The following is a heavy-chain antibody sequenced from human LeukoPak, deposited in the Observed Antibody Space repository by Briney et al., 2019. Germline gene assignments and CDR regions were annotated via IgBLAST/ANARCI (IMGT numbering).Heavy chain of an antibody. Sequence: SETLSLTCTVSGGSISSYYWSWIRQPPGKGLEWIGYIYYSGSTNYNPSLKSRVTISVDTSTNQFSLKLSSVTAADTAVYYCARAPIAAAGTLDYWGQGTLVTVSS. D-gene: IGHD6-13*01. CDR1: GGSISSYY. CDR3: ARAPIAAAGTLDY. CDR2: IYYSGST. V-gene: IGHV4-59*01. J-gene: IGHJ4*02.